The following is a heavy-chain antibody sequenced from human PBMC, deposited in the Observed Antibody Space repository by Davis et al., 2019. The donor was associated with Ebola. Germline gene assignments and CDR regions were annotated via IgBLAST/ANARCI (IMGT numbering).Heavy chain of an antibody. V-gene: IGHV4-31*11. CDR1: GGSFSGYY. D-gene: IGHD3-3*01. CDR2: IYYSGST. CDR3: ARDHHLTIFGVVPSRFDP. Sequence: PSETLSLTCAVYGGSFSGYYWSWIRQHPGKGLEWIGYIYYSGSTYYNPSLKSRVTISVDTSKNQFSLKLSSVAAEDTAVYYCARDHHLTIFGVVPSRFDPWGQGTLVTVSS. J-gene: IGHJ5*02.